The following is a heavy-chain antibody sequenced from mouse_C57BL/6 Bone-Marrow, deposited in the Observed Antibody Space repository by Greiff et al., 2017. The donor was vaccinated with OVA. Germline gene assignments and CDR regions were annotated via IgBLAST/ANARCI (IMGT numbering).Heavy chain of an antibody. J-gene: IGHJ4*01. CDR2: IDPNSGGT. CDR1: GYTFTSYR. D-gene: IGHD2-5*01. V-gene: IGHV1-72*01. Sequence: VQLQQPGAELVKPGASVKLSCKASGYTFTSYRMHWVKQRPGRGLEWIGRIDPNSGGTKYNEKVKSKATLTVAKPSSTAYRQLSSLTSEDSAVYYCARWVYYSKGVYAMDYWGQGTSVTVSS. CDR3: ARWVYYSKGVYAMDY.